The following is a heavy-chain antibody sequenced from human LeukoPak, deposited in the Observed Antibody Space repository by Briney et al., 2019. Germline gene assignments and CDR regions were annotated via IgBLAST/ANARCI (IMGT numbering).Heavy chain of an antibody. CDR2: ISAYNGNT. J-gene: IGHJ4*02. CDR3: ARDFVGFGELLEVDY. D-gene: IGHD3-10*01. V-gene: IGHV1-18*01. Sequence: ASVKVSCKASGYTFTSYGISWVRQAPGQGLEWMGWISAYNGNTNYAQKLQGRVTMTTDTSTSTAYMELRSLRSDDTAVYYCARDFVGFGELLEVDYWGQGTLVTVSS. CDR1: GYTFTSYG.